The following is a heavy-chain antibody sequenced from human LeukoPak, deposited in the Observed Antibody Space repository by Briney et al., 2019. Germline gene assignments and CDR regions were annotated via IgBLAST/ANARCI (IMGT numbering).Heavy chain of an antibody. CDR2: ISSRGNNI. Sequence: GGSLRLSCAASGFTFNIYTINWVRQAPGKGLEWVSSISSRGNNICYADSLRGRFTVSRDNAKNSLFLQMNSLRVEDTAVYYCARVAGYCDSTSNCYSDYWGQGTLVTVSS. J-gene: IGHJ4*02. D-gene: IGHD2-2*01. CDR3: ARVAGYCDSTSNCYSDY. V-gene: IGHV3-21*01. CDR1: GFTFNIYT.